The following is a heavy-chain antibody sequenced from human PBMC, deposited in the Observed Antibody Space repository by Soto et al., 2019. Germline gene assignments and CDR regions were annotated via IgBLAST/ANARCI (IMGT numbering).Heavy chain of an antibody. CDR2: ISGYNGNT. V-gene: IGHV1-18*01. J-gene: IGHJ5*02. CDR3: ARDEVPAANWLDR. D-gene: IGHD2-2*01. Sequence: SVKESCRASGYIFINYGITWVRQAPGQGLEWMGWISGYNGNTKYADKLQGRVTMTTDTSTTTAYMELRSLRSDDTAVYYCARDEVPAANWLDRWGQGTLVTVSS. CDR1: GYIFINYG.